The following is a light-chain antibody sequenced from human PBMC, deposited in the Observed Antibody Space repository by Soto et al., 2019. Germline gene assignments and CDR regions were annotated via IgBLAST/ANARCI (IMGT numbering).Light chain of an antibody. CDR1: QSISSSF. CDR3: QQYDNSPIT. CDR2: GAS. J-gene: IGKJ5*01. Sequence: EIVLTPSPGILSLSPEERASLSXGASQSISSSFLAWYQQKPGQAPRLLIYGASSRATGIPDRFSGTGSETDFTLTISRLEPEDFAVDYCQQYDNSPITFGQGTRLEIK. V-gene: IGKV3-20*01.